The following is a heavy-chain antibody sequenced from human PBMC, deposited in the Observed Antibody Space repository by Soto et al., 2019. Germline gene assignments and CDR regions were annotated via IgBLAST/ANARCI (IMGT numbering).Heavy chain of an antibody. CDR2: IIPILGIT. D-gene: IGHD5-12*01. CDR1: GDTFSRYT. Sequence: QVQLVQSGAEVKKPGSSVKVSCKASGDTFSRYTISWVRQAPGQGLEWMGRIIPILGITHYAQKFQGRVTIIADKSTGIACMDLSSLRSDDTAVYYCTVGREMATFDYWGQGTLVTVSS. CDR3: TVGREMATFDY. J-gene: IGHJ4*02. V-gene: IGHV1-69*02.